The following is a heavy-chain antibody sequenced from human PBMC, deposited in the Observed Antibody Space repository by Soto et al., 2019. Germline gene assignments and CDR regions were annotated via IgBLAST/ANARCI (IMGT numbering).Heavy chain of an antibody. D-gene: IGHD6-13*01. V-gene: IGHV3-21*01. CDR1: GFTFSTYG. J-gene: IGHJ4*02. CDR2: ISSSSYI. CDR3: AREGDFYSTSWYID. Sequence: GGSLRLSCAASGFTFSTYGMHWVRQAPGKGLEWVSSISSSSYIYYADSVKGRFTISRDNAKNSLYLQMNSLRAEDTAVYYCAREGDFYSTSWYIDWGQGTLVTVSS.